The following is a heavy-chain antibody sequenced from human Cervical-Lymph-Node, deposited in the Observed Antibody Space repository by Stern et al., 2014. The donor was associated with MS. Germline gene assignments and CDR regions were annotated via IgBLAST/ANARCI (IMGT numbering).Heavy chain of an antibody. V-gene: IGHV4-59*01. CDR2: IYYSGST. J-gene: IGHJ6*02. CDR1: GDSIRPYY. D-gene: IGHD3-10*01. CDR3: ARGFGSYGMDV. Sequence: VQLVESGPGLVKPSETLSLTCTVSGDSIRPYYWSWIRQPPGKGLELIAYIYYSGSTNYNPSLKSRVIISVDISKNRVSLKLTSVTAADTAVYYCARGFGSYGMDVWGQGTTVTVSS.